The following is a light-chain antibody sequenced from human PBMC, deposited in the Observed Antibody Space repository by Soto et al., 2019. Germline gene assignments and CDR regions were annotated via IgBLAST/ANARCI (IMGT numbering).Light chain of an antibody. J-gene: IGKJ1*01. Sequence: IQLTQSPSSVSESFGDRVTITCRASQAIDSWLAWYQQKPGEAPKLLIFTGSLLHSGVPPRFSGSGSGTDFTLTISSLQPEDFATYYCQQTLSLPPTFGQGTKVDIK. V-gene: IGKV1-12*01. CDR2: TGS. CDR1: QAIDSW. CDR3: QQTLSLPPT.